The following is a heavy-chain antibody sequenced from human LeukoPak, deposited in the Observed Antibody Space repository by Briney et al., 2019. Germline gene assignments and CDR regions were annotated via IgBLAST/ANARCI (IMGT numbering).Heavy chain of an antibody. Sequence: ASVKVSCKASGYTFTNYYIHWVRQAPGQGLECMGIINPSGGSTSYAQKLQGRVTMTTDTSTSTAYMELRSLRSDDTAVYYCARRASRGWFDPWGQGTLVTVSS. J-gene: IGHJ5*02. CDR1: GYTFTNYY. CDR2: INPSGGST. V-gene: IGHV1-46*01. CDR3: ARRASRGWFDP. D-gene: IGHD2-2*01.